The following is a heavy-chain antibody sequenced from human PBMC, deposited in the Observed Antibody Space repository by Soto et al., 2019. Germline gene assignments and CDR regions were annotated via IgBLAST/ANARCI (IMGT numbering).Heavy chain of an antibody. CDR3: ARGRSFSYDSTPPPMFDP. J-gene: IGHJ5*02. D-gene: IGHD3-10*01. V-gene: IGHV3-13*01. CDR2: IGTLSDT. Sequence: GGSLRLSCAGSGFTFSTFDIHWVRQAPGKGLEWVSGIGTLSDTFYAASVQGRFTISRQNAKNSVYLQMNSLRAGDTAFYYCARGRSFSYDSTPPPMFDPWGQGTLVTVS. CDR1: GFTFSTFD.